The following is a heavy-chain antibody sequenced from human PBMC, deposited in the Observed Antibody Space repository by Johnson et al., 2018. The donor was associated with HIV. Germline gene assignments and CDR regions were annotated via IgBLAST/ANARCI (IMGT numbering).Heavy chain of an antibody. CDR3: ARVRTGDSSGYHDAFDI. CDR1: GFTFSSYA. V-gene: IGHV3-20*04. CDR2: INWNGDNT. Sequence: VQLVESGGGLVQPGGSLRLSCAASGFTFSSYAMSWVRQAPGKGLEWVSGINWNGDNTGYADSVTGRFTISRDNARNSMYLQMNSLRVEDTALYYCARVRTGDSSGYHDAFDIWGLGTMVTVSS. J-gene: IGHJ3*02. D-gene: IGHD3-22*01.